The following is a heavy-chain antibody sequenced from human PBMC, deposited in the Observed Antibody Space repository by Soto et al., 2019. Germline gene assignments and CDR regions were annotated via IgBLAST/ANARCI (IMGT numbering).Heavy chain of an antibody. V-gene: IGHV3-13*01. Sequence: EVQLVESGGGLVQPGGSLRLSCAASGFTFSAYDMHWVRQATGKGLEWVSAIGTQHDTYYPDSVKGRFTISRDNAKNSLYLQMNSLRAGDTAVYYCARQASYWHGGGGWFDPWGQGTLVTVSS. CDR3: ARQASYWHGGGGWFDP. J-gene: IGHJ5*02. CDR2: IGTQHDT. CDR1: GFTFSAYD. D-gene: IGHD2-8*02.